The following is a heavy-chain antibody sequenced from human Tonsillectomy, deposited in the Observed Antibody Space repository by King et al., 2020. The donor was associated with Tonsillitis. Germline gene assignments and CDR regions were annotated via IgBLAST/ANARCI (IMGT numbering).Heavy chain of an antibody. Sequence: VQLVESGGGVVQPGRSLRLSCAASGFTFSTYDMHWVRQAPGKGLEWVAVIWYDGSNQYYADSVKGRFTISRDNSKNTLYRQMNSLRAEDTAVYYCAGVLDKKYSSAWYHIDYWGQGTLVTVSS. J-gene: IGHJ4*02. CDR2: IWYDGSNQ. CDR3: AGVLDKKYSSAWYHIDY. V-gene: IGHV3-33*08. CDR1: GFTFSTYD. D-gene: IGHD6-19*01.